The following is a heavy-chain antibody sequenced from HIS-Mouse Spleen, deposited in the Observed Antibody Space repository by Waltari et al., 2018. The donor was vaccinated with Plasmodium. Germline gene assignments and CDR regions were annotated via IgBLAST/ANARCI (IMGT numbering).Heavy chain of an antibody. Sequence: QVQLVESGGGVVQPGRSLRLSCAASGFTFISSGLHWVRQAPGKGLEWVAVIWYDGSNKYYADSVKGRFTISRDNSKNTLYLQMNSLRAEDTAVYYCAKVAQGTRDAFDIWGQGTMVTVSS. D-gene: IGHD2-8*01. CDR3: AKVAQGTRDAFDI. J-gene: IGHJ3*02. CDR1: GFTFISSG. CDR2: IWYDGSNK. V-gene: IGHV3-33*06.